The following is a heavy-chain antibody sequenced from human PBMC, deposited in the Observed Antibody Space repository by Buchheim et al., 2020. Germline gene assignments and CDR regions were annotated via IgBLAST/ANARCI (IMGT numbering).Heavy chain of an antibody. V-gene: IGHV1-8*02. CDR2: MNPNSGNT. D-gene: IGHD2-15*01. Sequence: QVQLVQSGAEVKKPGSSVKVSCKASGGTFSSYAISWVRQAPGQGLEWMGWMNPNSGNTGYAQKFQGRVTMTRNTSISTAYMELSSLRSEDTAVYYCAFAQVYYSGGSCYPRDYYYYMDVWGKGTT. CDR1: GGTFSSYA. CDR3: AFAQVYYSGGSCYPRDYYYYMDV. J-gene: IGHJ6*03.